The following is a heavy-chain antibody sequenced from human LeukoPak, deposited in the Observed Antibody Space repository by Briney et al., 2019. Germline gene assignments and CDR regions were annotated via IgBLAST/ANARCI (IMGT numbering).Heavy chain of an antibody. V-gene: IGHV3-23*01. CDR3: AKDNYYGSGSYGYFDF. CDR2: ISGSGGST. Sequence: GGSLRLSCGAFGFAFKNYAMSWVRQAPGKGLEWVSAISGSGGSTYYADSVKGRFTISGDNSKSTLYLQMNGLRAEDTAVYFCAKDNYYGSGSYGYFDFWGQGTLVTVSS. J-gene: IGHJ4*02. CDR1: GFAFKNYA. D-gene: IGHD3-10*01.